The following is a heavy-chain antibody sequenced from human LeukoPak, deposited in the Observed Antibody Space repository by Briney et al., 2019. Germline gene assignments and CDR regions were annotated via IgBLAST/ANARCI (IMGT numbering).Heavy chain of an antibody. D-gene: IGHD6-6*01. CDR1: GDSVSSNSAA. CDR2: TYYRSKWYN. CDR3: ARDHSYSSSPNYNWFDP. V-gene: IGHV6-1*01. J-gene: IGHJ5*02. Sequence: SQTLSLTCAISGDSVSSNSAAWNWIRQSPSRGLEWLGRTYYRSKWYNDYAVSVKSRITINPDTSKNQFSLQLNSVTPEDTAVYYCARDHSYSSSPNYNWFDPWGQGTLVTVSS.